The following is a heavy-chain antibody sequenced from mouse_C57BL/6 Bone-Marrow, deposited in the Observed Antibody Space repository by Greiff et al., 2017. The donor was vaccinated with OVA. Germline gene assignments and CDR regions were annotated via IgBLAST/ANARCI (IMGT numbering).Heavy chain of an antibody. J-gene: IGHJ3*01. V-gene: IGHV4-1*01. D-gene: IGHD2-12*01. CDR2: INPDSSTI. Sequence: GIDFSRYWMSWVRRAPGKGLEWIGEINPDSSTINYAPSLKDKFIISRDNAKNTLYLQMSKVRSEDTALYYCARPYYRGGIAYWGQGTLVTVSA. CDR3: ARPYYRGGIAY. CDR1: GIDFSRYW.